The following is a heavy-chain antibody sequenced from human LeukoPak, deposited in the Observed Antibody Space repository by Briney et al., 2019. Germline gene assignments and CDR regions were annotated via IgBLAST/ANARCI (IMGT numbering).Heavy chain of an antibody. CDR1: GFTFTDYA. J-gene: IGHJ5*02. Sequence: PGGSLRLSCAASGFTFTDYAMNWVRQAPGKGLEWVSTISGSGTITYYADSVKGRFTISRDNAKNSLYLQMNSLRAEDTALYHCARGSIAAAGTYWFDPWGQGTLVTVSS. D-gene: IGHD6-13*01. CDR3: ARGSIAAAGTYWFDP. V-gene: IGHV3-21*04. CDR2: ISGSGTIT.